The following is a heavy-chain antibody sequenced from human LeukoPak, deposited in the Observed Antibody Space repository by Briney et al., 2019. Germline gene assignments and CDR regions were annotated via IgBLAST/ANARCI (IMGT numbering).Heavy chain of an antibody. J-gene: IGHJ4*02. Sequence: GGSLRLSCAASGFTFDDYAMHWVRQAPGKGLEWVSLISGDGGSTYYADSVKGRFTISRDNSKNSLYLQMNSLRTEDTALYYCAKDLVYGKNYDSNGYYPWYFDYWGQGTLVTVSS. CDR2: ISGDGGST. CDR1: GFTFDDYA. CDR3: AKDLVYGKNYDSNGYYPWYFDY. D-gene: IGHD3-22*01. V-gene: IGHV3-43*02.